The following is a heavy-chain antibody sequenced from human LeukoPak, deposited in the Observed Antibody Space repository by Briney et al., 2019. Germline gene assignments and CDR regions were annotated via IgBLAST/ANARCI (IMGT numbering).Heavy chain of an antibody. V-gene: IGHV3-9*01. D-gene: IGHD2-21*02. CDR3: ARRTFGCGGDCHHPTNWFDP. Sequence: PGGSLRLSCAASGFTFDDYAMHWVRQAPGKGLEWVSGISWNSGSIGYADSVKGRFTISRDNAKNSLYLQMNSLRAEDTAVYYCARRTFGCGGDCHHPTNWFDPWGQGTLVTVSS. CDR2: ISWNSGSI. CDR1: GFTFDDYA. J-gene: IGHJ5*02.